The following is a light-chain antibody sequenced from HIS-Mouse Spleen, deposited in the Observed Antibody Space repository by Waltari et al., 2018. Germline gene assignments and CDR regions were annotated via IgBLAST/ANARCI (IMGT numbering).Light chain of an antibody. CDR1: QGISSY. CDR2: AAS. V-gene: IGKV1-9*01. Sequence: DIQLTQCQSFLSASVGNRVTITCRASQGISSYLAWYQQKPGKAPKLLIYAASTLQSGVPSRFSGSGSGTEFTLTISSLQPEDFATYYCQQLNSYPPTFGQGTKVEIK. CDR3: QQLNSYPPT. J-gene: IGKJ1*01.